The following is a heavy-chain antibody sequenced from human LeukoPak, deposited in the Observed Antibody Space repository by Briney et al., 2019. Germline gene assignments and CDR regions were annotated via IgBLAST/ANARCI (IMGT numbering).Heavy chain of an antibody. Sequence: SVKVSCKASGGTFSSYAISWVRQAPGQGLEWMGGIIPIFGTANYAQKFQGRVTITADESTSTAYMELSSLKSEDTAVHYCARAFAWESPYDFSGNIYYYYGMDVWGQGTTVTVSS. CDR2: IIPIFGTA. CDR3: ARAFAWESPYDFSGNIYYYYGMDV. J-gene: IGHJ6*02. V-gene: IGHV1-69*13. CDR1: GGTFSSYA. D-gene: IGHD3-3*01.